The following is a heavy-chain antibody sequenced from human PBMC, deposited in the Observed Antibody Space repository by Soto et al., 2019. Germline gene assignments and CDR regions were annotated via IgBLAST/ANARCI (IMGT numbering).Heavy chain of an antibody. CDR2: ISYDGSNK. J-gene: IGHJ4*02. D-gene: IGHD3-10*01. Sequence: PGGSLRLSCAASGFTFSSYGMHWVRQAPGKGLEWVAVISYDGSNKYYADSVKGRFTISRDNSKNTLYLQMNSLRAEDTAVYYCARGRRGVRGVIKRLYYFDYWGQGTLVTVSS. V-gene: IGHV3-30*03. CDR1: GFTFSSYG. CDR3: ARGRRGVRGVIKRLYYFDY.